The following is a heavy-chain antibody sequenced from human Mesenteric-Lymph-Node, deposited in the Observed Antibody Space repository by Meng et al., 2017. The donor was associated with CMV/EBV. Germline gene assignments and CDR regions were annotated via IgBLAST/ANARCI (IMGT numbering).Heavy chain of an antibody. V-gene: IGHV3-23*01. D-gene: IGHD3-10*01. CDR2: ISGSGGST. Sequence: GGSLRLSCAASGFSFSNYGMGWVRQAPGKGLEWVSAISGSGGSTYYADSVKGRFTISRDNSKNTLYLQMNSLRAEDTAVYYCAKDPRFGELSHIDYWGQGTLVTVSS. CDR3: AKDPRFGELSHIDY. J-gene: IGHJ4*02. CDR1: GFSFSNYG.